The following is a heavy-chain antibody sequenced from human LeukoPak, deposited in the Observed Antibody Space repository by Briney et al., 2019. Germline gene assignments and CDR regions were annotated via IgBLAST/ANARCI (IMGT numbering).Heavy chain of an antibody. CDR2: IYSDGRT. Sequence: PGGSLRLSCAASGFTVSSTYISWVRQAPGRGLEWVSVIYSDGRTYYADSLKGRFTISRDSSKNTVYIQMNSLRVEDTALYYCARIMTTVTTQDYWGQGTLVTVSS. J-gene: IGHJ4*02. CDR3: ARIMTTVTTQDY. CDR1: GFTVSSTY. V-gene: IGHV3-53*01. D-gene: IGHD4-17*01.